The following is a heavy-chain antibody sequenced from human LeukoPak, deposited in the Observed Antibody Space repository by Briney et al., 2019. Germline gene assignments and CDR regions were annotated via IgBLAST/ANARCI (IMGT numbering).Heavy chain of an antibody. CDR1: GGSISSYY. D-gene: IGHD2-2*01. CDR3: ARGGCSSTSCPFQH. Sequence: SETLSLTCTVSGGSISSYYWSWIRQPPGKGLEWIGYIYYSGSTNYNPSLKSRVTISVDTSKNQFSLKLSSVTAADTAVYYCARGGCSSTSCPFQHWGQGTLVTVSS. J-gene: IGHJ1*01. CDR2: IYYSGST. V-gene: IGHV4-59*01.